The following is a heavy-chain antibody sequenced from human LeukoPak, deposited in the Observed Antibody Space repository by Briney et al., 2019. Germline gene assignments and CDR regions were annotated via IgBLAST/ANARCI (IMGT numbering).Heavy chain of an antibody. CDR3: ARHMGLGYTYFYPYFDY. V-gene: IGHV4-59*08. CDR2: IYYSGST. D-gene: IGHD1-1*01. J-gene: IGHJ4*01. Sequence: PSETLSLTCTVSGGSISSYYWSWIRQPPGKGLEWIGYIYYSGSTNYNPSLKGRVTISVDTSKNQFSLKLSSVTAADTAVYYCARHMGLGYTYFYPYFDYWGQGTLVTVSS. CDR1: GGSISSYY.